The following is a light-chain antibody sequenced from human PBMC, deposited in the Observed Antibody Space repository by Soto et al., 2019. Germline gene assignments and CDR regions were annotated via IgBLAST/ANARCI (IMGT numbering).Light chain of an antibody. V-gene: IGKV3-20*01. Sequence: EVVLTQSPGTLSLSPGERATLSCRASQSVSSNYLAWYQQKPDPAPRLIIYGASDTATGIPDRFSGSGSGTDFTLTINRLEPEDFAVYYCQQYGSSSSWTFGQGTKVEIK. CDR2: GAS. CDR1: QSVSSNY. CDR3: QQYGSSSSWT. J-gene: IGKJ1*01.